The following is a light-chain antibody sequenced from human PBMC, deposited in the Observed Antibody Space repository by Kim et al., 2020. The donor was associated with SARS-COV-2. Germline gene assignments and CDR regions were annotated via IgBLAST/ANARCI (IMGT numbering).Light chain of an antibody. CDR3: AAWDDSLNGVV. V-gene: IGLV1-44*01. CDR2: SNN. J-gene: IGLJ2*01. CDR1: SSNIGSNT. Sequence: QSVLTQPPSASGTPGQRVTISCSGSSSNIGSNTVNLYQQLPGTAPKLLIYSNNQRPSGVPDRFSGSKSGTSASLAISGLQSEGEADYYCAAWDDSLNGVVVGGGTQL.